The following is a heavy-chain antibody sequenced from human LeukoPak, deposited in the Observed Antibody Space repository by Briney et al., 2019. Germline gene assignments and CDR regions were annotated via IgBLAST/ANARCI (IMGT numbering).Heavy chain of an antibody. Sequence: SETLSLTCAVYGGSFSGYSWSWIRQPPGKGLEWVGEINNSGRTNYNPSLKTRVTISVDTSKHQFSLTLSSVTAADTAVYYCASPPAQQLVQYYAFDICGEGTIVTVSS. J-gene: IGHJ3*02. D-gene: IGHD6-13*01. V-gene: IGHV4-34*01. CDR1: GGSFSGYS. CDR3: ASPPAQQLVQYYAFDI. CDR2: INNSGRT.